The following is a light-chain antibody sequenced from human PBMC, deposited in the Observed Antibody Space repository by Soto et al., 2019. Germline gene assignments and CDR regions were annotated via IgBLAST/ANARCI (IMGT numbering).Light chain of an antibody. CDR3: QPYNNWPLT. CDR1: QGIGDT. V-gene: IGKV3-15*01. Sequence: EVVMRQSPATLSVSPGDGATLSCRASQGIGDTLAWYQHTPGQTHRLLIYDTSPRATGVPTRFSGSRSGAEFTLTINSLQSEDFAVYYCQPYNNWPLTFGGGTKVDIK. CDR2: DTS. J-gene: IGKJ4*01.